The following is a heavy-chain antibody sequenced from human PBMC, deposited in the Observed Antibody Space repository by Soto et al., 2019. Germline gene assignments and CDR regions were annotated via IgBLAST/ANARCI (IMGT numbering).Heavy chain of an antibody. CDR2: ISAYNGNT. D-gene: IGHD3-10*01. Sequence: ASVKVSCKASGYTFTSYGISWVRQAPGQGLEWMGWISAYNGNTNYAQKLQGRVTMTTDTSTSTAYMELSSLRSEDTAVYYCAGGSGSYLSPYFDYWGQGTLVTVSS. CDR1: GYTFTSYG. CDR3: AGGSGSYLSPYFDY. J-gene: IGHJ4*02. V-gene: IGHV1-18*01.